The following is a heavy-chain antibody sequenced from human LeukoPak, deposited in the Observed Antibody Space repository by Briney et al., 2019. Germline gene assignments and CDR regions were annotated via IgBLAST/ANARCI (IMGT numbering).Heavy chain of an antibody. D-gene: IGHD3-10*01. J-gene: IGHJ4*02. CDR3: ASYYGSGSYLRFDF. CDR1: DGSISGYY. Sequence: SETLSLTCTVSDGSISGYYWSWIRQPQGKGLEWIGYIYYSGRTSYNPSLKSRVTISVDTSKTQFSLELSSVTAADTAVYYCASYYGSGSYLRFDFWGQGTLVTVSS. V-gene: IGHV4-59*08. CDR2: IYYSGRT.